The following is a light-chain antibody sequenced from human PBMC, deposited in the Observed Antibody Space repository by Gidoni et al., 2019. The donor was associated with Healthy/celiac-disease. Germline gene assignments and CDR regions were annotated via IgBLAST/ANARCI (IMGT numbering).Light chain of an antibody. J-gene: IGLJ3*02. V-gene: IGLV3-19*01. Sequence: SSELTQDPAVSVALGQTVRITCQGDSLRSYYASWYQQKPGQAPVLVIYGKNNRPSGIPDRFSGSSSGNTASLTITGAQAEEEADYYCNSRDSSGNHQRVFGGGTKLTVL. CDR3: NSRDSSGNHQRV. CDR2: GKN. CDR1: SLRSYY.